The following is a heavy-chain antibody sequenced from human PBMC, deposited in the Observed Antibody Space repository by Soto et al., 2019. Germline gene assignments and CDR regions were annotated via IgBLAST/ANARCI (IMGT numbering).Heavy chain of an antibody. Sequence: QVQLVESGGGVVQPGRSLRLSCAASGFTFSNSGIHWVRQAPGKGLEWVAVISYDGSNKYYADSVKGRFTISRDNSKNTLYLQMNSLRAEDTDVYYCAKQWSSGWAVYGMDVWGHGTTVTVCS. D-gene: IGHD6-19*01. CDR1: GFTFSNSG. CDR2: ISYDGSNK. V-gene: IGHV3-30*18. J-gene: IGHJ6*02. CDR3: AKQWSSGWAVYGMDV.